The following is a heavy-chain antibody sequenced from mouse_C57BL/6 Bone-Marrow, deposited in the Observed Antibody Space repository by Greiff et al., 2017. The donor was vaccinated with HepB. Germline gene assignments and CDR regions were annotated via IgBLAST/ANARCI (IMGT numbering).Heavy chain of an antibody. Sequence: EVMLVESGGGLVKPGGSLKLSCAASGFTFSSYTMSWVRQTPEKRLEWVATISGGGGNTYYPDSVKGRFTIARDNAKNTLYLQMRSLRSEDTALYYCARHGVYYPDYWGQGTTLTVSS. J-gene: IGHJ2*01. CDR1: GFTFSSYT. CDR2: ISGGGGNT. D-gene: IGHD1-1*01. V-gene: IGHV5-9*01. CDR3: ARHGVYYPDY.